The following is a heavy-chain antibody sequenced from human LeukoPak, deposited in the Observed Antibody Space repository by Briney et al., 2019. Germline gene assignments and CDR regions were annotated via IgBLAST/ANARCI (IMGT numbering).Heavy chain of an antibody. CDR3: ARSLATDYYGMDV. D-gene: IGHD5-12*01. J-gene: IGHJ6*02. CDR2: IYPGDSDT. V-gene: IGHV5-51*01. Sequence: GESLKISCKGSGYSFTSYWIGWVRQMPGKGLEWMGIIYPGDSDTRYSPSFQGQVTISADKSISTAYLQWSSLKASDTAMYYCARSLATDYYGMDVWGQGTTVTVSS. CDR1: GYSFTSYW.